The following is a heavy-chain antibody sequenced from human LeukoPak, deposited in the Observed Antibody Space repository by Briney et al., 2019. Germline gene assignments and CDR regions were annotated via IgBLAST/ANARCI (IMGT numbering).Heavy chain of an antibody. CDR2: IRSKPYGGTS. CDR1: GFTFGDYA. V-gene: IGHV3-49*04. D-gene: IGHD3-10*01. CDR3: TKTVGSGYSYNVLLPDY. Sequence: GGFLRLSCSGSGFTFGDYAMSWVRQAPGKGLEWVGFIRSKPYGGTSEYAASVKGRFTISRDDSTSIAYLQMNSLKTEDTAVYYCTKTVGSGYSYNVLLPDYWGQGTLVTVSS. J-gene: IGHJ4*02.